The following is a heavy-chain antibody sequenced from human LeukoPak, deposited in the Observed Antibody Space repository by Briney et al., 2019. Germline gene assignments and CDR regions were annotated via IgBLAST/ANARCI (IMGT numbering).Heavy chain of an antibody. CDR3: ARAVLTTVTSYYYYYMDV. CDR1: GFTFSSYS. CDR2: ISSSSSYI. J-gene: IGHJ6*03. Sequence: PGGSLRLSCAASGFTFSSYSMNWVRQAPGKGLEWVSSISSSSSYIYYADSVKGRFTISRDNAKNSLYLQMNSLRAEDTAVYYCARAVLTTVTSYYYYYMDVWGKGTTVTVSS. D-gene: IGHD4-11*01. V-gene: IGHV3-21*01.